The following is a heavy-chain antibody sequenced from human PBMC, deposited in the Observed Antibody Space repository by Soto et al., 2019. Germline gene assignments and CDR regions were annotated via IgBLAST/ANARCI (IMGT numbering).Heavy chain of an antibody. CDR1: GFTFSSYA. J-gene: IGHJ4*02. D-gene: IGHD3-3*01. CDR2: ISGSGGST. Sequence: PGGSLRLSCAASGFTFSSYAMSWVRQAPGKGLEWVSAISGSGGSTYYADSVKGRFTISRDNSKNTLYLQMNSLRAEDTAVYYCAKTPRSRITIFVVAPYFDYWGQGTLVTVSS. V-gene: IGHV3-23*01. CDR3: AKTPRSRITIFVVAPYFDY.